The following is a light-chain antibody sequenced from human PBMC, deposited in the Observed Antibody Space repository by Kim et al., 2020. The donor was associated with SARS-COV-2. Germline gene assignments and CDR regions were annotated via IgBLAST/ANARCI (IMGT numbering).Light chain of an antibody. CDR3: QQYNNWPPWT. J-gene: IGKJ1*01. CDR2: GAS. Sequence: PGERANRYCRARQSVSSNLAWYQQKPGQAPRLRIYGASTRATGIPARFSGSGSGTEFTLTISSLQSEDFAVYYGQQYNNWPPWTFGQGTKVDI. CDR1: QSVSSN. V-gene: IGKV3-15*01.